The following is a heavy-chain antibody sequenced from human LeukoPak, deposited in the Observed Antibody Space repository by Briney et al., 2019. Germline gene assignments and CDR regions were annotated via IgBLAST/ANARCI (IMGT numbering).Heavy chain of an antibody. CDR1: GFSFSAYW. V-gene: IGHV3-7*01. Sequence: GGSLRLSCAASGFSFSAYWMTWVRQAPGTGLEWVANINPAGSETYYVDPVKGRFSISRDNAKNLVYLQMNSLRAEDTAVYLCAKDLRGGVATINYWGQGTLVTVSS. D-gene: IGHD5-12*01. CDR3: AKDLRGGVATINY. J-gene: IGHJ4*02. CDR2: INPAGSET.